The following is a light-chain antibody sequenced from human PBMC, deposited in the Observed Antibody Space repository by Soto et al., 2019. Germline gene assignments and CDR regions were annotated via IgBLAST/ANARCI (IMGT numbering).Light chain of an antibody. J-gene: IGKJ2*01. CDR2: GAS. Sequence: EIVLTQSPGTLSLSPGESATLSCRASQSVRSNYLAWYQQKPGQAPRLLIYGASSRTTGIPDRFSGTGSGTDFTLTTSRLEPEDFAVYYCQQYGGSPYTFGPGTKLETK. CDR1: QSVRSNY. V-gene: IGKV3-20*01. CDR3: QQYGGSPYT.